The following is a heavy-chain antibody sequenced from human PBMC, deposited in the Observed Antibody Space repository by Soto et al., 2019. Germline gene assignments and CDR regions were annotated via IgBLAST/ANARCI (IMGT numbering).Heavy chain of an antibody. CDR2: IYYSGST. D-gene: IGHD3-3*01. CDR1: GGSISSGDYY. Sequence: QVQLQESGPGLVKPSQTLSLTCTVSGGSISSGDYYWSWIRQHPGKGLEWIGYIYYSGSTYYNPSLKIHVPXSXDXXKNPFSLKLSSVTAADTAVYYCARWWSGSRQGFDPWGQGTLVTVSS. J-gene: IGHJ5*02. CDR3: ARWWSGSRQGFDP. V-gene: IGHV4-31*01.